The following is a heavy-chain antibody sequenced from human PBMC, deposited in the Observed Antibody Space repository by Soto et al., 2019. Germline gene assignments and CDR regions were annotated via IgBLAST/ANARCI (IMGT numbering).Heavy chain of an antibody. CDR3: AREPVPAATLGWFDP. CDR1: GFTFSSYS. Sequence: GGSLRLSCAASGFTFSSYSMNWVRQAPGKGLEWVSSISSSSSYIYYADSVKGRFTISRDNAKNTLYLQMNSLRAEDTAVYYCAREPVPAATLGWFDPWGQGTLVTVSS. V-gene: IGHV3-21*01. CDR2: ISSSSSYI. D-gene: IGHD2-2*01. J-gene: IGHJ5*02.